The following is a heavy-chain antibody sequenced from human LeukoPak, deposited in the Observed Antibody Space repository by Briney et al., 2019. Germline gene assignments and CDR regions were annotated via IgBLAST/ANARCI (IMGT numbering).Heavy chain of an antibody. CDR2: MNPNSGNT. CDR1: GYTFTSYD. Sequence: ASVKVSCKASGYTFTSYDINWVRQATGQGLEWMGWMNPNSGNTGYAQKFQGRVTITADKSTSTAYMELSSLRSEDTAVYYCARDPPGSGSAYWGQGTLVTVSS. J-gene: IGHJ4*02. D-gene: IGHD6-19*01. V-gene: IGHV1-8*01. CDR3: ARDPPGSGSAY.